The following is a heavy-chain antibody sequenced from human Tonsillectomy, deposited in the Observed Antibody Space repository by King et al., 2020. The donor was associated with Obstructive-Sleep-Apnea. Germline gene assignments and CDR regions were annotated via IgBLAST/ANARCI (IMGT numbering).Heavy chain of an antibody. CDR1: GYTFTSYA. Sequence: QLVQSGAEVKKPGASVKVSCQASGYTFTSYAIHWVRQAPGQRLEWMGWINAGNGNTKYSQKFQGRVTITRDTSASTAYMELSSLRSEDTAVFYCASRSGFHTSGWYGDAFDIWGQGTMVTVSS. CDR3: ASRSGFHTSGWYGDAFDI. J-gene: IGHJ3*02. V-gene: IGHV1-3*01. D-gene: IGHD6-19*01. CDR2: INAGNGNT.